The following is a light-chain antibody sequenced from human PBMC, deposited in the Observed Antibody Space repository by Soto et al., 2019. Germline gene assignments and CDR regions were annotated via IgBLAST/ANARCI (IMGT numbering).Light chain of an antibody. CDR1: GSNIGAGSD. CDR3: QSYDSSLSAWV. V-gene: IGLV1-40*01. J-gene: IGLJ3*02. CDR2: GNI. Sequence: QSVLTQPSSVSGAPGQRVTISCTGSGSNIGAGSDVHWYQHLPGTAPKLLIYGNINRPSGVPDRFSGSKSGTSASLAITGLQAEDEADSYCQSYDSSLSAWVFGGGTKLTVL.